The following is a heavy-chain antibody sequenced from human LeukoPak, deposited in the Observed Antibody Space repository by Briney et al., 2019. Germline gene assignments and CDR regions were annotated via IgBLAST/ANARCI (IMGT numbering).Heavy chain of an antibody. CDR3: ARTTVVVTATSYYYYGMDV. CDR2: INPNSGGT. CDR1: GYTLISYG. V-gene: IGHV1-2*02. J-gene: IGHJ6*02. Sequence: GASVKVSCKASGYTLISYGLSWVRQAPGQGLEWMGWINPNSGGTNYAQKFQGRVTMTRDTSISTAYMELSRLRSDDTAVYYCARTTVVVTATSYYYYGMDVWGQGTTVTVSS. D-gene: IGHD2-21*02.